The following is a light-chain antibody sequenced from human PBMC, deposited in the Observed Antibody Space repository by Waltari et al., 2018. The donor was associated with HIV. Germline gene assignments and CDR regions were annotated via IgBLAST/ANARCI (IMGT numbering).Light chain of an antibody. CDR3: QAWDSSTVV. Sequence: SYELTQPPSVSVSPGQTASITCSEDKLGDKYACWYQQKPGQSPVLVIYQDSKRPSGIPERFSGSNSGNTATLTISGTQAMDEADYYCQAWDSSTVVFGGGTKLTVL. CDR1: KLGDKY. CDR2: QDS. J-gene: IGLJ2*01. V-gene: IGLV3-1*01.